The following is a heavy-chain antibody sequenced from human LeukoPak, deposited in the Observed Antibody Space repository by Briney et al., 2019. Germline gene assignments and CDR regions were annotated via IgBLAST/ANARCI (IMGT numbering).Heavy chain of an antibody. Sequence: SETLSLTCTVSGGSISSYYWSWTRQPPGKGLEWIGYIYYSGSTNYNPSLKSRVTISVDTSKNQFSLKLSSVTAADTAVYYCARDTTIGGLFVLWGRGTLVTVSS. CDR2: IYYSGST. V-gene: IGHV4-59*01. D-gene: IGHD2/OR15-2a*01. J-gene: IGHJ2*01. CDR3: ARDTTIGGLFVL. CDR1: GGSISSYY.